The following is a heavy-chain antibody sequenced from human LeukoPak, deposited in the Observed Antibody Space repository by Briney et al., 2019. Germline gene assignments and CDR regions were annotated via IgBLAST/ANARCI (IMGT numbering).Heavy chain of an antibody. D-gene: IGHD5-24*01. J-gene: IGHJ1*01. CDR2: ISAYNGNT. Sequence: ASVKVSCRASGYTFTSYGISWVRQAPGQGLEWMGWISAYNGNTNYAQKLQGRVTMTTDTSTSTAYMELRSLRSDDTAVYYCARPGAIDGPGYFQHWGQSTLVTVSS. CDR1: GYTFTSYG. CDR3: ARPGAIDGPGYFQH. V-gene: IGHV1-18*01.